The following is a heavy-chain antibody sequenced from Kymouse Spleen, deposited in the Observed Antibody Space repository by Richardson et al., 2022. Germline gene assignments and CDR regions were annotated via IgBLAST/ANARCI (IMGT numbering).Heavy chain of an antibody. CDR1: GGSFSGYY. V-gene: IGHV4-34*01. CDR3: ARDFGVVITLDY. Sequence: QVQLQQWGAGLLKPSETLSLTCAVYGGSFSGYYWSWIRQPPGKGLEWIGEINHSGSTNYNPSLKSRVTISVDTSKNQFSLKLSSVTAADTAVYYCARDFGVVITLDYWGQGTLVTVSS. D-gene: IGHD3-3*01. CDR2: INHSGST. J-gene: IGHJ4*02.